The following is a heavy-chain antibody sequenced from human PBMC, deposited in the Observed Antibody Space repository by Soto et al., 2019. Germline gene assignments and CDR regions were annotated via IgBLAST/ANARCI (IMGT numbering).Heavy chain of an antibody. D-gene: IGHD2-21*02. CDR3: ARQRTSVVTQAYFDV. CDR2: IYYSGST. J-gene: IGHJ4*02. V-gene: IGHV4-61*01. CDR1: VGSVSSCSYY. Sequence: SETLSLTCTVSVGSVSSCSYYWSWIRHPPGKGLEWIGYIYYSGSTNYNPSLKSRVTISVDTSKDQFSLKLKSVTAADTALYFCARQRTSVVTQAYFDVWGPGSLVTVSS.